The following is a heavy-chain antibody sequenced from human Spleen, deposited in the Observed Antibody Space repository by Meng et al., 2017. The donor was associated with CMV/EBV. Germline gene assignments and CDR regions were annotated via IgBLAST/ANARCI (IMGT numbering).Heavy chain of an antibody. CDR1: GYTFTSYS. CDR2: ISPYNGNT. J-gene: IGHJ4*02. Sequence: SGYTFTSYSISWVRQAPGQRLEWMGGISPYNGNTDSAQNLQDRVAMTTDTSTSTAYMELKSLRADDTAVYYCARGVVGVPPEFDYWGQGTLVTVSS. D-gene: IGHD3-3*01. CDR3: ARGVVGVPPEFDY. V-gene: IGHV1-18*01.